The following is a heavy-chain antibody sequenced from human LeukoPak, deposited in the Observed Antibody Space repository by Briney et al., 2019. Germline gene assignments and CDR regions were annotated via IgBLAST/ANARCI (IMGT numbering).Heavy chain of an antibody. V-gene: IGHV1-8*01. CDR3: ARERLRFLEWSTDYMDV. CDR2: MNPNSGNT. CDR1: GYTFTSYD. Sequence: ASVKVSCKASGYTFTSYDINWVRQATGQGLEWMGWMNPNSGNTGYAQKLQGRVTMTTDTSTSTAYMELRSLRSDDTAVYYCARERLRFLEWSTDYMDVWGKGTTVTVSS. J-gene: IGHJ6*03. D-gene: IGHD3-3*01.